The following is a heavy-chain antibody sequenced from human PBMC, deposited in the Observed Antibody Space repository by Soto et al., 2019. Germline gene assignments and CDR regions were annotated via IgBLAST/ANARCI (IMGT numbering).Heavy chain of an antibody. CDR1: GFTFSNYG. CDR3: AKAHDTYDDQKWFDS. D-gene: IGHD3-22*01. V-gene: IGHV3-30*18. CDR2: ISYDGSNK. Sequence: QVQLVESGGGVVQPGRSLRVSCEVSGFTFSNYGMHWVRQAPGKGLEWVAVISYDGSNKYYRDSVKGRFTISRDNSKNTLYLQMNSLRDDDTAVYYCAKAHDTYDDQKWFDSWGQGTLVTVSS. J-gene: IGHJ5*01.